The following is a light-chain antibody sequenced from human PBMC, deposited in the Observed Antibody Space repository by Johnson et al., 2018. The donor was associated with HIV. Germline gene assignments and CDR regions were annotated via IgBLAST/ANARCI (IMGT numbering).Light chain of an antibody. CDR1: SSNIGNNY. CDR2: ENN. V-gene: IGLV1-51*02. CDR3: GTLDSSLSAYV. Sequence: QSVLTQPPSVSAAPGQKVTISCSGSSSNIGNNYVSWYQQLPGTAPKLLIYENNKRPSGIPDRFSGSQSGTSATLGITGLQTGDEADYYCGTLDSSLSAYVFGTGTKVTGL. J-gene: IGLJ1*01.